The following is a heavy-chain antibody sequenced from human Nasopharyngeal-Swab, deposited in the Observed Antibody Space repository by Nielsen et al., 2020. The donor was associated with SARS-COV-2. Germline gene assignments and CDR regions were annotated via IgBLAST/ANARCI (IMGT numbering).Heavy chain of an antibody. V-gene: IGHV3-30-3*01. CDR1: GFTFSSYA. D-gene: IGHD3-10*01. CDR2: ISYDGSNK. J-gene: IGHJ3*02. CDR3: ARHIPITMVRGPPSSGDAFDI. Sequence: GGSLRLSCAASGFTFSSYAMHWVRQAPGKGLEWVAVISYDGSNKYYADSVKGRFTISRDNAKNSLYLQMNSLRAEDTAVYYCARHIPITMVRGPPSSGDAFDIWGQGTMVTVSS.